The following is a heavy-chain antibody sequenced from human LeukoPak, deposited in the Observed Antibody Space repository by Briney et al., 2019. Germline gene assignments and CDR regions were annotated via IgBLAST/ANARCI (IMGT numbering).Heavy chain of an antibody. CDR2: INHSGST. J-gene: IGHJ4*02. D-gene: IGHD5-18*01. Sequence: SETLSLTCAVYSGSFSGYYWSWIRQPPGKGLEWIGEINHSGSTNYNPSLKSRVTISVDTSKNQFSLKLNSVTAADTAVYYCARHETALFDYWGQGTLVTVSS. CDR1: SGSFSGYY. V-gene: IGHV4-34*01. CDR3: ARHETALFDY.